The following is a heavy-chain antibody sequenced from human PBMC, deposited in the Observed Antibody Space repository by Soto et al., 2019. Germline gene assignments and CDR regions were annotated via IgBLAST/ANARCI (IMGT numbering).Heavy chain of an antibody. CDR3: ARSSIAPRLFMYPFDY. J-gene: IGHJ4*02. D-gene: IGHD6-6*01. Sequence: SETLSLTCTVSGGSISSSNYYWGWIRQPPGKGLECIGSIYNSGDIYYNPSLKSRVTISVDTSKNQFSLKLTSVTAADTAVYYCARSSIAPRLFMYPFDYWGQGTLVTVSS. V-gene: IGHV4-39*01. CDR2: IYNSGDI. CDR1: GGSISSSNYY.